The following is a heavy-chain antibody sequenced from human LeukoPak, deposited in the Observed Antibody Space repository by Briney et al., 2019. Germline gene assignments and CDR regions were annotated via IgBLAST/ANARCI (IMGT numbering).Heavy chain of an antibody. CDR1: GGSISSSNW. CDR3: ARGDSSWLGHFQH. D-gene: IGHD6-13*01. J-gene: IGHJ1*01. V-gene: IGHV4-4*02. CDR2: IYHSGST. Sequence: PSETLSLTCAVSGGSISSSNWWSWVRQPPGKGLEWIGEIYHSGSTNYNPSLKSRVTISVDKSKNQFSLKLSSVTAADTAVYYCARGDSSWLGHFQHWGQGTPVTVSS.